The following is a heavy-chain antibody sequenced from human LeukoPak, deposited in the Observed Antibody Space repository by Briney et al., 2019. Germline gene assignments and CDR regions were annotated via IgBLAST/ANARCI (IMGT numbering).Heavy chain of an antibody. CDR1: NASIATSSYY. V-gene: IGHV4-39*01. D-gene: IGHD2-2*01. J-gene: IGHJ4*02. CDR2: IYYSGTT. CDR3: ARRQRYPYYFNS. Sequence: PSETLSLTCTVSNASIATSSYYWGWIRQPPGKGLEWIGNIYYSGTTNYNPSLKGRVAFFLDTSKNQFSLKLTSVTVADTAVYYCARRQRYPYYFNSWGQGTLVTVSS.